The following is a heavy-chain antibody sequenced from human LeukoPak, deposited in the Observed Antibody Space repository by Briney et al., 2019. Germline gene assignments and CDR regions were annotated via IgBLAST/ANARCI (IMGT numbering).Heavy chain of an antibody. J-gene: IGHJ4*02. CDR2: ISSSSSTI. Sequence: TGGSLRLSCAASGFTFSSYSMTWVRQAPGKGLECVSYISSSSSTIYYADSVKGRFTISRDNAKNSLYLQMNSLRAEDTAVYYCARDRSYDTSGYDNYWGQGTLVTVSS. CDR1: GFTFSSYS. D-gene: IGHD3-22*01. CDR3: ARDRSYDTSGYDNY. V-gene: IGHV3-48*01.